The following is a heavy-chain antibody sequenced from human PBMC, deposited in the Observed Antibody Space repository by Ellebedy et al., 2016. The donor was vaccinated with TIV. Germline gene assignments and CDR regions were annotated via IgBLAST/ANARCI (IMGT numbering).Heavy chain of an antibody. CDR2: LKPTSVAT. J-gene: IGHJ1*01. Sequence: AASVKVSCKASGYTFTGYYLNWSRQAPGQGPEWMGWLKPTSVATEYAQKVQGRVTLTRDTSISTAYMELSRLRSDDTAVYYCASLPHYGDSGPWGQGTLVTVSS. V-gene: IGHV1-2*02. D-gene: IGHD4-17*01. CDR1: GYTFTGYY. CDR3: ASLPHYGDSGP.